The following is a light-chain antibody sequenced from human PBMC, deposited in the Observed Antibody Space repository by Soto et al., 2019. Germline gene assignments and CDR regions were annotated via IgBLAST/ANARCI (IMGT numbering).Light chain of an antibody. CDR3: HQYSSWPPET. CDR2: GAS. J-gene: IGKJ1*01. V-gene: IGKV3-15*01. Sequence: EIVMTQSPATLSVSPGERATLSCRASQSVSSSLAWYQQKPGQAPRLLIYGASTRATGIPARFSGSGSGTEFTLTISSLQSEDFAVYYCHQYSSWPPETFGQGTKVEIK. CDR1: QSVSSS.